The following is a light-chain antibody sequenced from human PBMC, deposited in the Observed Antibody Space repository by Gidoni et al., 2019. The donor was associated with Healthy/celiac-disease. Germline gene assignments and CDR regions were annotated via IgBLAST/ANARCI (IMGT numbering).Light chain of an antibody. V-gene: IGKV1-39*01. Sequence: DNQMTQSPSSLSASVGDRDTITCRASQRSSSYLNWYQQKPGKAPKLLIYAASSLQSGVPSRFSGSGSGTDCTLTISSLQPEDFATYYCQQSYSTRRTFXQXTKVEIK. CDR2: AAS. CDR3: QQSYSTRRT. J-gene: IGKJ1*01. CDR1: QRSSSY.